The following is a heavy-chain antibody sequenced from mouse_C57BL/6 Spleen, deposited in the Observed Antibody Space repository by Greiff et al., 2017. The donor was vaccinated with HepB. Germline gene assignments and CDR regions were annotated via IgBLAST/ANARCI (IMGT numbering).Heavy chain of an antibody. V-gene: IGHV14-4*01. CDR1: GFNIKDDY. Sequence: VQLKESGAELVRPGASVKLSCTASGFNIKDDYMHWVKQRPEQGLEWIGWIDPENGDTEYASKFQGKATITADTSSNTAYLQLSSLTSEDTAVYYCTSWVVGYWGQGTTLTVSS. CDR2: IDPENGDT. CDR3: TSWVVGY. J-gene: IGHJ2*01. D-gene: IGHD1-1*01.